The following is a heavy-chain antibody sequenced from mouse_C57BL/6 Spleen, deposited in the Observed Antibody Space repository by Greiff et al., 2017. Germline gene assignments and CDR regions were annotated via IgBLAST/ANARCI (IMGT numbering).Heavy chain of an antibody. Sequence: QVQLQQSGAELVKPGASVKLSCKASGYTFTSYWMHWVKQRPGQGLEWIGMIHPNSGSTNYNEKFKSKATLTVDKSSSTAYMQLSSLTSEDSAVYYCARGAQLGLWFAYWGQGTLVTVSA. D-gene: IGHD4-1*02. CDR1: GYTFTSYW. J-gene: IGHJ3*01. CDR2: IHPNSGST. CDR3: ARGAQLGLWFAY. V-gene: IGHV1-64*01.